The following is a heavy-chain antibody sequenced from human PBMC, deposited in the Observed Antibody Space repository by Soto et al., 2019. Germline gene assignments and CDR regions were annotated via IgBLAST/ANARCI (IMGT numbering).Heavy chain of an antibody. CDR1: GFTFSSYA. J-gene: IGHJ4*02. CDR3: AKDFFRYYDSSGYRGY. V-gene: IGHV3-23*01. D-gene: IGHD3-22*01. CDR2: ISGSGGST. Sequence: GGSLRLSCAASGFTFSSYAMSWVRQAPGKGLEWVSAISGSGGSTYYADSVKGRFTISRDNSKNTLYLKMNSLRAEDTAVYYCAKDFFRYYDSSGYRGYWGQGTLVTVSS.